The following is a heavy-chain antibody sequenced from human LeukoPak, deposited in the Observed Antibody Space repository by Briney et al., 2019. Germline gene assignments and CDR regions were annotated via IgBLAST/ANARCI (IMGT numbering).Heavy chain of an antibody. D-gene: IGHD3-10*01. Sequence: GGSLRLSCAASGLTVSRNYMSWVRQAPGKGLESVSVIYSGGSTYYAESVRGRFTISRDNSKNTLYLQMNSLRVEDTAGYYCARVGGHWGQGTLVTVSS. CDR2: IYSGGST. V-gene: IGHV3-53*01. CDR1: GLTVSRNY. J-gene: IGHJ4*02. CDR3: ARVGGH.